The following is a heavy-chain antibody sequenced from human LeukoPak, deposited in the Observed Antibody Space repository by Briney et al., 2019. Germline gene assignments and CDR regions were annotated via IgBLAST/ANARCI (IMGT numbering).Heavy chain of an antibody. Sequence: GGSLRLSCAASGFTFSSYEMNWVRQAPGKGLEGISYISSSGSSIYYADSVKGRFTISRDNAKNSLYLQMGSLRAEDTAVYYCARGGGGWFFDYWGQGTLVTVSS. V-gene: IGHV3-48*03. CDR3: ARGGGGWFFDY. D-gene: IGHD6-19*01. CDR2: ISSSGSSI. CDR1: GFTFSSYE. J-gene: IGHJ4*02.